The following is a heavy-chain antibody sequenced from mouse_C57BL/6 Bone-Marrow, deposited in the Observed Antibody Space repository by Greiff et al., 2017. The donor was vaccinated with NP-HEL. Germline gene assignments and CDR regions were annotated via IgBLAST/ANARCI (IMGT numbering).Heavy chain of an antibody. V-gene: IGHV1-69*01. Sequence: QVQLQQPGAELVMPGASVKLSCKASGYTFTSYWMHWVKQRPGQGLEWIGEIDPSDSYTNYNQKFKGKSTLTVDKSSSTAYMQLSSLTSEDSAVYYCARGGYYFDDWGKGTTLTVSS. J-gene: IGHJ2*01. CDR3: ARGGYYFDD. CDR2: IDPSDSYT. CDR1: GYTFTSYW.